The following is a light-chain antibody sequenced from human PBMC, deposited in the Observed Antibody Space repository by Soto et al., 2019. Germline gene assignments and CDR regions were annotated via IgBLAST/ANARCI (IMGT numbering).Light chain of an antibody. CDR3: GTWDSSLSAKV. CDR1: SSNIGNNY. Sequence: QSVLTQPPSVSAAPGQTVTISCSGSSSNIGNNYVSWYQHLPGTAPKLLIYENNKRPSWIPDRFSGSKSGTSATLGITGLQTGDEADYYCGTWDSSLSAKVFGGGTKLTVL. CDR2: ENN. V-gene: IGLV1-51*02. J-gene: IGLJ3*02.